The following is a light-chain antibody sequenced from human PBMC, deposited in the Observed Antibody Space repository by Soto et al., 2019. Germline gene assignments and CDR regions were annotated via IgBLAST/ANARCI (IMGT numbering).Light chain of an antibody. CDR1: SSNIGSNY. CDR3: AAWDDSLRGRV. CDR2: RNN. J-gene: IGLJ3*02. V-gene: IGLV1-47*01. Sequence: QSVLTQPPSASGTPGQRVTISFSGSSSNIGSNYVYWYQQLPGTAPKLHIYRNNQRPSGVPDRFSGSKSGTSASLAISGLRAEDEADYYCAAWDDSLRGRVFGRGTKLTVL.